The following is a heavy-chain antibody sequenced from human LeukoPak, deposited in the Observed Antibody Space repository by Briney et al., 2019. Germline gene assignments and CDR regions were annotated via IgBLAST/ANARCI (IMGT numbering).Heavy chain of an antibody. CDR1: GGSFSGYY. D-gene: IGHD3-9*01. J-gene: IGHJ6*02. V-gene: IGHV4-34*01. Sequence: SETLSLTCAVYGGSFSGYYWSWIRQLPGKGLEWIGETNHSGSTNYNPSLKSRVTISVDTSKNQFSLKLSSETAADTAVYYCARFRLLTGYSSYYYYYGMDVWGQGTTVTVSS. CDR3: ARFRLLTGYSSYYYYYGMDV. CDR2: TNHSGST.